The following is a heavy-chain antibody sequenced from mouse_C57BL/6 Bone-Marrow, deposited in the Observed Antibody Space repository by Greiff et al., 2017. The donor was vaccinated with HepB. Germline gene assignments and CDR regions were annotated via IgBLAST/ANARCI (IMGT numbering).Heavy chain of an antibody. CDR2: IHPNSGST. J-gene: IGHJ1*03. CDR1: GYTFTSYW. D-gene: IGHD2-4*01. Sequence: QVQLQQPGAELVKPGASVKLSCKASGYTFTSYWMHLVKQRPGQGLEWIGMIHPNSGSTNYNEKFKSKATLTVDKSSSTAYMQLSSLTSEDSAVYYCAFPYDYDWNWYFDVWGTGTTVTVSS. CDR3: AFPYDYDWNWYFDV. V-gene: IGHV1-64*01.